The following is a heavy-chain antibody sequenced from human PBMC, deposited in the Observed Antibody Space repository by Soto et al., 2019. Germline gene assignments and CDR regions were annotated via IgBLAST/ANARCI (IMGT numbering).Heavy chain of an antibody. CDR2: IQSGGTT. V-gene: IGHV3-66*01. D-gene: IGHD2-15*01. J-gene: IGHJ6*03. Sequence: EVQLVESGGGLVQPGGSLRLSCAASGFTVSSKYMSWVRQAPGKGLEWVSLIQSGGTTYYADSVKGRFTISRDSSKNMLHLQMDSLRAEASAVYYWARDDIICSGGSCYGAPMDVWGKGTTVTVSS. CDR3: ARDDIICSGGSCYGAPMDV. CDR1: GFTVSSKY.